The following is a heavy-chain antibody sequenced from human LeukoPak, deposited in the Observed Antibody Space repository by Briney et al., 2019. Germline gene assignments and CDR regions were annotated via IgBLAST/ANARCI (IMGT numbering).Heavy chain of an antibody. V-gene: IGHV3-48*01. Sequence: QPGGSLRLSCAASGFTFNIYSMNWVRQAPGKGLEWVSHISSSISTIFYADSVKGRFTISRDNAKNSLYLQMNSLRAEDTAVYYCARDLNPWYFDLWGRGTLVTVSS. CDR1: GFTFNIYS. CDR2: ISSSISTI. CDR3: ARDLNPWYFDL. J-gene: IGHJ2*01.